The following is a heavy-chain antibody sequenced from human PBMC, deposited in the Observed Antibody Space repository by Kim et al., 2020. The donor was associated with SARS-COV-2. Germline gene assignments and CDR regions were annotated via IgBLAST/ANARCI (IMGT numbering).Heavy chain of an antibody. J-gene: IGHJ6*02. D-gene: IGHD3-3*01. V-gene: IGHV3-48*02. CDR2: ISSSSSTI. Sequence: GGSLRLSCAASGFTFSSYSMNWVRQAPGKGLEWVSYISSSSSTIYYADSVKGRFTISRDNAKNSLYLQMNSLRDEDTAVYYCARGSHIQPYDFWSGYYLGGVLYYGMDVWGQGTTVTVSS. CDR3: ARGSHIQPYDFWSGYYLGGVLYYGMDV. CDR1: GFTFSSYS.